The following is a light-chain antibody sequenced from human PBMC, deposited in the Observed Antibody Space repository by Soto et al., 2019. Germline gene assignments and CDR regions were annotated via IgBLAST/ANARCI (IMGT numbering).Light chain of an antibody. CDR3: QQYGGSLLT. V-gene: IGKV3-20*01. Sequence: EIVLTQSPGTLSLSPGERATLSCRASQSVSSSYLAWYQQKPGQAPRLPIYGASSRAPGIPDRFSGSWSGTDFTLTISRLEPEDFAVYYCQQYGGSLLTFGGGTKVDIK. CDR1: QSVSSSY. CDR2: GAS. J-gene: IGKJ4*01.